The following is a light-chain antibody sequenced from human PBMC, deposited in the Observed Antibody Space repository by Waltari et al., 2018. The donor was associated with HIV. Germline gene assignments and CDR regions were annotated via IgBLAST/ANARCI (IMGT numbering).Light chain of an antibody. V-gene: IGKV1-12*01. CDR3: QQTYIFPLT. CDR1: QGIGSW. Sequence: DIQMTQSPRAVSASLGDRVIITCRASQGIGSWLAWYRQRAGQAPDLLIHDASTLTSGVPSRFSGGGSGTRFSLTINSFQPEDLATYYCQQTYIFPLTFGPGT. J-gene: IGKJ2*01. CDR2: DAS.